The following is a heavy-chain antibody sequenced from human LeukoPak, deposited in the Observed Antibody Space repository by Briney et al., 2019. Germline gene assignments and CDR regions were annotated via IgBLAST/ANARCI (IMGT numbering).Heavy chain of an antibody. J-gene: IGHJ6*03. V-gene: IGHV3-48*01. CDR1: GFTFSSYS. CDR3: ARATWDPNYYYYMDV. CDR2: ISSSSSTI. D-gene: IGHD1-26*01. Sequence: GGSLRLSCAASGFTFSSYSMNWVRQAPGKGLEWVSYISSSSSTIYYADSVKGRFTISRDNAKNSLYLQMNSLRAEDTAVYFCARATWDPNYYYYMDVWGKGPRSPSP.